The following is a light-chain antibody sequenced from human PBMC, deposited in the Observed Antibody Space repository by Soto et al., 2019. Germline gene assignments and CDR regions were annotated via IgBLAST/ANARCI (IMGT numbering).Light chain of an antibody. Sequence: QSVLTQPASVXGSPGQSITISCTGTSSDVGGYNYVSWYQQHPGKAPKLMIYDVSNRPSGVSNRFSGSKSGNTASLTISGLQAEDEADYYCSSYKSSSSYVFGTGNKVTVL. CDR2: DVS. J-gene: IGLJ1*01. V-gene: IGLV2-14*01. CDR1: SSDVGGYNY. CDR3: SSYKSSSSYV.